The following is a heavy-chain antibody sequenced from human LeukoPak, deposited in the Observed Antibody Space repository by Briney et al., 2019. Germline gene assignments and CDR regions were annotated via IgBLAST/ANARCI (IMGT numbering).Heavy chain of an antibody. CDR2: IEGDGTAK. CDR3: ARVESIVGAAFDY. CDR1: GFTFNHYW. Sequence: GGSLRLSCAASGFTFNHYWMAWVRQAPGKGLEWVAHIEGDGTAKDYMDSVKGRFTISRDNSKNTLYLQMNSLRAEDTAVYYCARVESIVGAAFDYWGQGTLVTVSS. V-gene: IGHV3-7*01. J-gene: IGHJ4*02. D-gene: IGHD1-26*01.